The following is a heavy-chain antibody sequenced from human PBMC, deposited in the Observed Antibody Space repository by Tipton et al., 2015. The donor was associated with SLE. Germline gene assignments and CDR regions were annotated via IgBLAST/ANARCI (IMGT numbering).Heavy chain of an antibody. CDR1: GFTFSSYG. Sequence: SLRLSCAASGFTFSSYGMHWVRQAPGKGLEWVAVIWYDGSNKYYADSVKGRFTISRDNSKNTLYLQMNSLRAEDTAVYYCAGSRGWGGLIDYYYGMDVWGQETTVTVSS. J-gene: IGHJ6*02. CDR2: IWYDGSNK. D-gene: IGHD2-21*01. V-gene: IGHV3-33*01. CDR3: AGSRGWGGLIDYYYGMDV.